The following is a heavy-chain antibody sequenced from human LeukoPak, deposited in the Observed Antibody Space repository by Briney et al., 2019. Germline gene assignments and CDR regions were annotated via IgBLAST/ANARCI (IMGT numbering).Heavy chain of an antibody. J-gene: IGHJ4*02. CDR2: ISYDGSNK. CDR1: GFTLSSYA. V-gene: IGHV3-30*04. Sequence: GGSLRLSCAASGFTLSSYAMHWVRQAPGKGLEWVAVISYDGSNKYYADSVKGRFTISRDNSKNTLYLQMNSLRAEDTAVYYCARAPGFIYGGFDYWGQGTLVTVSS. D-gene: IGHD3-3*02. CDR3: ARAPGFIYGGFDY.